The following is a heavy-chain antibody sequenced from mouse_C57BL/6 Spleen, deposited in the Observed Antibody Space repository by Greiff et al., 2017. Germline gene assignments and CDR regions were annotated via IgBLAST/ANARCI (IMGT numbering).Heavy chain of an antibody. V-gene: IGHV2-5*01. Sequence: VKLLESGPGLVQPSQSLSITCTVSGFSLTSYGVHWVRQSPGKGLEWLGVVWRGGSTDYNAAFMSRLSITKDNSKSQVFFKMNSLQADDTAIYYCAKSGNYMDYWGQGTSVTVSS. J-gene: IGHJ4*01. CDR3: AKSGNYMDY. CDR1: GFSLTSYG. CDR2: VWRGGST. D-gene: IGHD2-1*01.